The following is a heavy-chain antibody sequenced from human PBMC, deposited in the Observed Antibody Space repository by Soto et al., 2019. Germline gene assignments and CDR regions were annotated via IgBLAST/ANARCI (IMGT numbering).Heavy chain of an antibody. CDR1: GGSISSYY. V-gene: IGHV4-59*01. CDR3: ARRYGGNFDY. CDR2: IYYSGST. J-gene: IGHJ4*02. D-gene: IGHD1-26*01. Sequence: QVQLQESGPGLVKPSETLSLTCTVSGGSISSYYWSWIRQPPGKGLDWVGYIYYSGSTNYNPPLKSRVTISVDTSKNQFSLKLSSVTAADTAVYYCARRYGGNFDYWGQGTLVTVSS.